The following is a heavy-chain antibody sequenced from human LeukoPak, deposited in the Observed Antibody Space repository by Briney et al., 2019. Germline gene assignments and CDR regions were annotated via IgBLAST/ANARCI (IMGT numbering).Heavy chain of an antibody. D-gene: IGHD4-17*01. CDR3: ARDTVTTEMSYYYYYGMDV. Sequence: KASQTLSLTCTVSGGSISSGGYYWSWIRQHPGKGLEWIGYIYYSGSTYYNPSLKSRVTISVDTSKNQFSLKLSSVTAADTAVYYCARDTVTTEMSYYYYYGMDVWGQGTTVTVSS. CDR2: IYYSGST. CDR1: GGSISSGGYY. V-gene: IGHV4-31*03. J-gene: IGHJ6*02.